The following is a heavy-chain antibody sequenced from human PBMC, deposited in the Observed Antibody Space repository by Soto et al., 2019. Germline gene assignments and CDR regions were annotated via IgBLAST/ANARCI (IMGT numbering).Heavy chain of an antibody. V-gene: IGHV1-69*01. D-gene: IGHD3-22*01. CDR1: GGTFSSYA. Sequence: QVQLVQSGAEVKKPGSSVKVSCKASGGTFSSYAISWVRQAPGQGLEWMGGIIPIFGTANYAQKFQGRVTITADESTSAAYMELSSLRSEDTAVYYCARDVDVTMIVVVSDYGMDVWGQGTTVTVSS. J-gene: IGHJ6*02. CDR3: ARDVDVTMIVVVSDYGMDV. CDR2: IIPIFGTA.